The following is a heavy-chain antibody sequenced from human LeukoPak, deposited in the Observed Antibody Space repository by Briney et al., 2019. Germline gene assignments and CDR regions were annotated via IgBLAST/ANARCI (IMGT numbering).Heavy chain of an antibody. D-gene: IGHD6-19*01. CDR3: AKDFPASGWRGFDS. V-gene: IGHV3-23*01. CDR1: GFTFSISA. J-gene: IGHJ4*02. Sequence: GGSLGLSCAASGFTFSISAMTWVRQAPGKGLEWVSAISGGTSGGYTFYADSVKGRSTVSKDNSKNTLFLQMNSLRVEDTAMYYCAKDFPASGWRGFDSWGQGTLVTVSS. CDR2: ISGGTSGGYT.